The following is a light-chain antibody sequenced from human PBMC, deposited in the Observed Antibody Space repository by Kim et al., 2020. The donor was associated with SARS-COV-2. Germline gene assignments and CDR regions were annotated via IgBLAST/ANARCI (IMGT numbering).Light chain of an antibody. J-gene: IGKJ1*01. Sequence: EIVLTQSPGTLSLSPGERATLSCRASQSVSSSNLAWYQQKPGQAPRLLIKEASSRATGIPDRFSGSGSGTDFTLTISRLDPGDIAVYYCQQYGGSPWTFGQGTKVDIK. V-gene: IGKV3-20*01. CDR3: QQYGGSPWT. CDR1: QSVSSSN. CDR2: EAS.